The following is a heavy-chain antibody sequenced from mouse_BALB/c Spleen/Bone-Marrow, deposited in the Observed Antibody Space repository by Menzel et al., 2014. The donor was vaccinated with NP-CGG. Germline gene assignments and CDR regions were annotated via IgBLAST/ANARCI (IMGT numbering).Heavy chain of an antibody. CDR2: ISTGGSYT. CDR1: GFTFSSYT. J-gene: IGHJ4*01. CDR3: TSEGLIGYYAMDY. Sequence: EVKLEESGGGLVKPGGSLKLSCAASGFTFSSYTMSWVRQTPEKRLEWVATISTGGSYTYYPDSVKGRFTISRDNAKNTLYLQMSSLKSEDTAMYYCTSEGLIGYYAMDYWGQGTSVTVSS. V-gene: IGHV5-6-4*01. D-gene: IGHD3-1*01.